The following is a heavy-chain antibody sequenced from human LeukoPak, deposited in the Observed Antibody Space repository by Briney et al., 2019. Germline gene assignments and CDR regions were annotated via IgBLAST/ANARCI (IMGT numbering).Heavy chain of an antibody. J-gene: IGHJ4*02. Sequence: GRSLRLSCAASGFTFSSYGMHWVRQAPGKGLEWVAVLSYDGSNRYYADSVKGRFTVSRDDSKNTLYLQMNSLRPEDTAVYYCVRDRDIAYLRADFWGQGTLVTVSS. CDR1: GFTFSSYG. CDR2: LSYDGSNR. V-gene: IGHV3-30*03. D-gene: IGHD5-12*01. CDR3: VRDRDIAYLRADF.